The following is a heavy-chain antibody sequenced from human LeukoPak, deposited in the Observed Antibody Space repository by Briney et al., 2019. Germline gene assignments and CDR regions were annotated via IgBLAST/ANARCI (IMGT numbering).Heavy chain of an antibody. J-gene: IGHJ4*02. CDR3: ARDSTYYYGSGSSGPHYFDY. V-gene: IGHV3-30*01. CDR2: ISYDGGNT. CDR1: GFTFSSYA. Sequence: GRSLRLSCAASGFTFSSYAMHWVRQAPGKGLEWVALISYDGGNTYYADSVKGRFTISRDNSKNTLDLQLNSLRVEDMAVYYCARDSTYYYGSGSSGPHYFDYWGQGTLVTVSS. D-gene: IGHD3-10*01.